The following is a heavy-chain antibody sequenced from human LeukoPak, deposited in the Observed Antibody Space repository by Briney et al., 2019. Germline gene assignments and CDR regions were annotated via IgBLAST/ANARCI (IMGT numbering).Heavy chain of an antibody. J-gene: IGHJ6*03. CDR1: GGSISSYY. V-gene: IGHV4-59*12. Sequence: SETLSLTCTVSGGSISSYYWSWIRQPPGKGLEWIGYIYYSGSTNYKSSPKSRVTISVDTSKNQFSLKRSSVTAADTAVYYCARGLLLYYMDVWGKGTTVTVSS. D-gene: IGHD2-15*01. CDR2: IYYSGST. CDR3: ARGLLLYYMDV.